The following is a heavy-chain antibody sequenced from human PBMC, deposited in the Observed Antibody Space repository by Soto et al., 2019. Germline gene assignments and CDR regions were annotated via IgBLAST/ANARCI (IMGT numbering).Heavy chain of an antibody. Sequence: EVQLVESGGGLIQPGGSLRLSCAASGFTVSSNYMSWVCQAPGKGLEWVSVIYSGGSTYYADSVKGRFTISRDNSKNTLYLQMNSLRAEDTAVYYCARTSIAVAGTASWFDPWGQGTLVTVSS. D-gene: IGHD6-19*01. V-gene: IGHV3-53*01. J-gene: IGHJ5*02. CDR3: ARTSIAVAGTASWFDP. CDR1: GFTVSSNY. CDR2: IYSGGST.